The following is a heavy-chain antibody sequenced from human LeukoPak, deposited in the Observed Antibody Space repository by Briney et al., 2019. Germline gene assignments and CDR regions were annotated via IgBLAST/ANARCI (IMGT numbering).Heavy chain of an antibody. CDR2: INPSGGST. CDR3: ARDSYMVRGVGPYGMDV. D-gene: IGHD3-10*01. V-gene: IGHV1-46*01. J-gene: IGHJ6*02. CDR1: GYTFTSYY. Sequence: GASVKVSCKASGYTFTSYYMHWVRQAPGQGLEWVGIINPSGGSTSYAQKFQGRVTMTRDTSTSTVYMELSSLRSEDTAVYYCARDSYMVRGVGPYGMDVWGQGTTVTVSS.